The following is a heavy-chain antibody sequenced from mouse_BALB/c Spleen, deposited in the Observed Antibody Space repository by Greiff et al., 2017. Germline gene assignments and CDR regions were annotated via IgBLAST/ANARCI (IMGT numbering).Heavy chain of an antibody. V-gene: IGHV2-9*02. CDR3: ARDRDGSSPWFAY. Sequence: VKLMESGPGLVAPSQSLSITCTVSGFSLTSYGVHWVRQPPGKGLEWLGVIWAGGSTNYNSALMSRLSISKDNSKSQVFLKMNSLQTDDTAMYYCARDRDGSSPWFAYWGQGTLVTVSA. D-gene: IGHD1-1*01. CDR2: IWAGGST. J-gene: IGHJ3*01. CDR1: GFSLTSYG.